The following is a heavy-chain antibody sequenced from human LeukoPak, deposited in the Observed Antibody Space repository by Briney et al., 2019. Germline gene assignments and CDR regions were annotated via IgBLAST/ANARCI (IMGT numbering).Heavy chain of an antibody. CDR2: INLGGST. Sequence: SETLSLTCAIYGESFDGISWSWIRQSRGKGLEWIGEINLGGSTNYNPSLKSRVTMTIDTSKKEVSLKLTSVTAADTSIYFCATSTKVVRPDSWDTWGQGTLVTVSS. V-gene: IGHV4-34*01. D-gene: IGHD4-11*01. CDR3: ATSTKVVRPDSWDT. J-gene: IGHJ5*02. CDR1: GESFDGIS.